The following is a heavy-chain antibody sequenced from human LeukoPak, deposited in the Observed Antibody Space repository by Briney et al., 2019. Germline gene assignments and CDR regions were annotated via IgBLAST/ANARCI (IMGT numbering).Heavy chain of an antibody. CDR2: IDSRGST. V-gene: IGHV4-4*07. Sequence: PSETLSLTCTVSGGSISGYYWSWIRQPAAKGLEWIGRIDSRGSTNYNPSLKSRVTMSVDTSKNQFSLKLTSMTAADTAVYYCARDLGDRSRAYFAFDYWGQGALVTVSS. CDR1: GGSISGYY. J-gene: IGHJ4*02. CDR3: ARDLGDRSRAYFAFDY. D-gene: IGHD3-16*01.